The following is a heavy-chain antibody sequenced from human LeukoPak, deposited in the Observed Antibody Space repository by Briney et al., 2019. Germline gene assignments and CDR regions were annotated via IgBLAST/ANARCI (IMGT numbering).Heavy chain of an antibody. J-gene: IGHJ4*02. CDR3: VSFYETY. V-gene: IGHV3-74*01. Sequence: GGSLRLSCAASGFTFSSYAMSWVRQSPGKGLEWVSHINSDGSWTSYADSVKGRFTISKDNAKNTVYLQMNSLRAEDTAVYYCVSFYETYWGRGTLVTVSS. D-gene: IGHD2/OR15-2a*01. CDR1: GFTFSSYA. CDR2: INSDGSWT.